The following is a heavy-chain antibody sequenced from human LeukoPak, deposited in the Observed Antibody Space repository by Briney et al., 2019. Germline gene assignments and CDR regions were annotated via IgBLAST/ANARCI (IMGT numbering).Heavy chain of an antibody. D-gene: IGHD6-13*01. CDR2: IYNSGST. CDR3: ARQSPAASGQGLDY. J-gene: IGHJ4*02. V-gene: IGHV4-59*01. Sequence: PSETLSLTCTVSGGSISSYYWNWIRQPPGKGLEWIGYIYNSGSTNYNPSLKSRVTISVDTSKNQFSLKLTSVTAADTAVYYCARQSPAASGQGLDYWGQGTLVTVSS. CDR1: GGSISSYY.